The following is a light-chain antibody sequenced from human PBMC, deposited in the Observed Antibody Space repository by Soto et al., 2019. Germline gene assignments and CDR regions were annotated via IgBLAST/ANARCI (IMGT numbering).Light chain of an antibody. Sequence: QSVLTQPPSASGSPGQRVTISYSGSTSNIGRNTVNWYQQLPGTAPRLLIYSNHQRPSGVPDRFSGSRSGTSASLAISGLQSEDDADYYCAAWDDSLTGYVFGTGTKLTVL. J-gene: IGLJ1*01. CDR1: TSNIGRNT. CDR3: AAWDDSLTGYV. CDR2: SNH. V-gene: IGLV1-44*01.